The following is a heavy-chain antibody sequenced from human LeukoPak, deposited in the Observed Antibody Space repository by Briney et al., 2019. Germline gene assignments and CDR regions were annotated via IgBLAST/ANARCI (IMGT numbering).Heavy chain of an antibody. CDR1: GGSISSSSYY. CDR3: ARLGGWYQGFDY. CDR2: IYYSGST. V-gene: IGHV4-39*01. Sequence: SETLSLTCTVSGGSISSSSYYWGWIRQPPGKGLEWIGSIYYSGSTYYNPSLKSRVTISVDTSKNQFSLELSSVTAADTAVYYCARLGGWYQGFDYWGQGTLVTVSS. D-gene: IGHD6-19*01. J-gene: IGHJ4*02.